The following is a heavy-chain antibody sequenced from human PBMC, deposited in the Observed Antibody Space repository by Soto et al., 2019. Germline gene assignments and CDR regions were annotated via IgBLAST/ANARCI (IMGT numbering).Heavy chain of an antibody. CDR2: VSSSGGST. V-gene: IGHV3-23*01. CDR1: GFTFSNYA. Sequence: GGSLRLSCAASGFTFSNYAMTWVRQAPGNALEWVSDVSSSGGSTNYADYVKGRFTISRDSSKNTRYLEMNSLRVEDTAVYYSAKSFCGSIGCRRLDRWGPGTLVTV. J-gene: IGHJ5*02. D-gene: IGHD2-2*01. CDR3: AKSFCGSIGCRRLDR.